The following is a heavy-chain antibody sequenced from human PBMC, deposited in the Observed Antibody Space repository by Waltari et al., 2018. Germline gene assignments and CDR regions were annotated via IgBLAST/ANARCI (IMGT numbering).Heavy chain of an antibody. Sequence: QIRLEESGAEVKKPGASVKVSCKASGHTSTAYGISWVRQAPGEGLEWMGWSSASNGETKYAQKFQDRVTMTTDASTSTVYMELRSLRSDDTAVYYCAREHRYYFDTHTLYFDLWGRGTLVTVSS. CDR2: SSASNGET. V-gene: IGHV1-18*01. CDR3: AREHRYYFDTHTLYFDL. J-gene: IGHJ2*01. D-gene: IGHD3-9*01. CDR1: GHTSTAYG.